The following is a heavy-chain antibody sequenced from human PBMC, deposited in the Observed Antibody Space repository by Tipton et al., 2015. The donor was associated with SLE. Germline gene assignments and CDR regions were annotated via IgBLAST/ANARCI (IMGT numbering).Heavy chain of an antibody. Sequence: TLSLTCTVSGASISTYFWSWIRQPPGKGLEWIGYIYYSGSTNYNPSLKSRVTMSVDTSKNQFSLRLTSVTAADTAVYYCARESGKAMYYYYYYMDVWGKGTTVTISS. CDR1: GASISTYF. J-gene: IGHJ6*03. CDR3: ARESGKAMYYYYYYMDV. CDR2: IYYSGST. V-gene: IGHV4-59*12. D-gene: IGHD4-23*01.